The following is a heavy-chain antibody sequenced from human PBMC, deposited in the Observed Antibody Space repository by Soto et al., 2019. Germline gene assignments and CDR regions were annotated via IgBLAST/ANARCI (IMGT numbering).Heavy chain of an antibody. CDR3: ARGSLY. J-gene: IGHJ4*01. V-gene: IGHV3-66*01. CDR2: IYSADNT. Sequence: PGGSLRLSCAASGLSVSSNDMGWVRQAPGKGLECVSIIYSADNTFYVDSVKGRFIISRDNSKNTVYLQMNSLRADDTAVYYCARGSLYWGQGTLVTVSS. CDR1: GLSVSSND.